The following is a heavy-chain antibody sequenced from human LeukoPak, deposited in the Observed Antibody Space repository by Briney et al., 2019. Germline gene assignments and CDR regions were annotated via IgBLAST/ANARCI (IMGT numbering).Heavy chain of an antibody. CDR3: AKPQRYDSSADY. CDR1: GFTFSSYA. Sequence: GGSLRLSCAASGFTFSSYAMSWVRQAPGKGLEWVSAISGSGGSTYYADSVKGRFTISRDNSKNTLYLQMNSLRAKDTAVYYCAKPQRYDSSADYWGQGTLVTVSS. V-gene: IGHV3-23*01. D-gene: IGHD3-22*01. J-gene: IGHJ4*02. CDR2: ISGSGGST.